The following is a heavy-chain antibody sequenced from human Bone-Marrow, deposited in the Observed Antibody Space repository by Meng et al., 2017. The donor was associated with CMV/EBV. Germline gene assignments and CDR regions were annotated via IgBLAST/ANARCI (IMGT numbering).Heavy chain of an antibody. V-gene: IGHV3-33*01. CDR3: ARDRGYDSWSGFLGSEYYGMDV. Sequence: GESLKISCAASGFTFSAYAMHWVRQAPGKGLEWVAVIWYDGNYEYYADSVEGRFTISRDNSKNTLYLQMNSLRAEDTAVYYCARDRGYDSWSGFLGSEYYGMDVWGQGTTVTVSS. CDR2: IWYDGNYE. D-gene: IGHD3-3*01. J-gene: IGHJ6*02. CDR1: GFTFSAYA.